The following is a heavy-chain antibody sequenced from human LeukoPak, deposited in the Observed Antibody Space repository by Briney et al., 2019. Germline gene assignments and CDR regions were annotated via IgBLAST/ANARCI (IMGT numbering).Heavy chain of an antibody. CDR2: ISSSSSTI. CDR1: GFTFSSYS. CDR3: ARNGYYYDSSGYYWPEEFDY. V-gene: IGHV3-48*04. Sequence: GGSLRLSCAASGFTFSSYSMNWVRQAPGKGLEWVSYISSSSSTIYYADSVKGRFTISRDNAKNSLYLQMNSLRAEDTAVYYCARNGYYYDSSGYYWPEEFDYWGQGTLVTVSS. J-gene: IGHJ4*02. D-gene: IGHD3-22*01.